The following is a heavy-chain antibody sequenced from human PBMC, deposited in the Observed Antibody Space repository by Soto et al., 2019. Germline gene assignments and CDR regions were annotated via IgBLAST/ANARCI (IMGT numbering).Heavy chain of an antibody. D-gene: IGHD3-10*01. CDR2: IRIKAYGGTT. CDR1: GFTVGDYA. Sequence: GGSLRLSCTASGFTVGDYAISWFRQAPGKGLEWVGFIRIKAYGGTTEYAASVKGRFTISRDDSKSIAYLQMNSLKTEDTAVYYCTRDRNRITMVRGVIIHTNYYYYYGMDVWGQGTTVTVSS. J-gene: IGHJ6*02. V-gene: IGHV3-49*03. CDR3: TRDRNRITMVRGVIIHTNYYYYYGMDV.